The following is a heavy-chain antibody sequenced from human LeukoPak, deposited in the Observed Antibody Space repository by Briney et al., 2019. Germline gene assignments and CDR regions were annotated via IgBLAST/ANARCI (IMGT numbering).Heavy chain of an antibody. CDR1: GSIPFNSYS. CDR3: ARSATGAYFDY. J-gene: IGHJ4*02. CDR2: ITSSGETT. D-gene: IGHD4/OR15-4a*01. Sequence: GGSLRVSCAASGSIPFNSYSMSWVRQAPGKGLEWVSAITSSGETTYYADSVKGRFTFPRDNAKNTLYLQMNSLRAEDTAMYYCARSATGAYFDYWGQGTLVTVSS. V-gene: IGHV3-23*01.